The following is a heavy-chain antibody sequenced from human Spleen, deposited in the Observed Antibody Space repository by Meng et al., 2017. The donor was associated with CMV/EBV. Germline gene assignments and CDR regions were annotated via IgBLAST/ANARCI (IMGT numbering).Heavy chain of an antibody. CDR3: AREISDYPYFDY. V-gene: IGHV4-30-4*08. J-gene: IGHJ4*02. D-gene: IGHD3-10*01. CDR2: IYYSGST. CDR1: GGSIISGDYY. Sequence: SETLSLTCTVSGGSIISGDYYLSWIRQPPGKGLEWIGYIYYSGSTSYNPSLKSRVTISVDTSKNQFSLKLSSVTAADTAVYYCAREISDYPYFDYWGQGTLVTVSS.